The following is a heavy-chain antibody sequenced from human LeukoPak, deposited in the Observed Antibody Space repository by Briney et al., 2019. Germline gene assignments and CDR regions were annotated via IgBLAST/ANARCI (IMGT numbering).Heavy chain of an antibody. Sequence: AGGSLRLSCAASGFTFSSYAMHWVRQAPGKGLEYVSAISSNGGSTYYANSVKGRFTISRDNSKNTLYLQMGSLRAEDMAVYYCARTQYSSGWYDYWGQGTLVTVSS. J-gene: IGHJ4*02. V-gene: IGHV3-64*01. CDR3: ARTQYSSGWYDY. CDR1: GFTFSSYA. D-gene: IGHD6-19*01. CDR2: ISSNGGST.